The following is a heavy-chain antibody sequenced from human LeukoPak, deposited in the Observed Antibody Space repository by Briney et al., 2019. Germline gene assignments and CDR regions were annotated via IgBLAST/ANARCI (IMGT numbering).Heavy chain of an antibody. CDR1: AFTFSSYA. J-gene: IGHJ5*02. D-gene: IGHD1-7*01. Sequence: GGSLRLSCAASAFTFSSYAMSWVRQAAGKGLEWVTANSGSGGSTYYADSVKGRFTISRDNSKNTLYLQMNSLRAEDTAVYYCAKDQDWNYEGVNWFDPWGQGTLVTVSS. CDR3: AKDQDWNYEGVNWFDP. V-gene: IGHV3-23*01. CDR2: NSGSGGST.